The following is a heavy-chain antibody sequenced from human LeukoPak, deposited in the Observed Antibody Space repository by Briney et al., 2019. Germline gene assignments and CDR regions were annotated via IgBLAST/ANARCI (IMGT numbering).Heavy chain of an antibody. Sequence: PGGSLRLSCAVSGFTFRTYAMSWVRQAPGKGLGWVSVVSGSGGGTYYADSVKGRFTISRDDSKNTLYLQMNSLRAEDTAVYYCARVFTDRGPKNDYWGQGTLVTVSS. CDR2: VSGSGGGT. J-gene: IGHJ4*02. CDR1: GFTFRTYA. CDR3: ARVFTDRGPKNDY. D-gene: IGHD3-10*02. V-gene: IGHV3-23*01.